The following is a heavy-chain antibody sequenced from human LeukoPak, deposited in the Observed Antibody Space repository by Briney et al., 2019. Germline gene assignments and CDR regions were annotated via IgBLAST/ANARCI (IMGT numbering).Heavy chain of an antibody. Sequence: GGSLRLSCAASGFTFSSYEMNWVRQAPGKGLEGVSYISSSGSTIYYEDSVKGRFTISRDNAKNSLYLQMNSLRAEDTAVYYCAKDSGRGGYSYGPRDYWGQGTLVTVSS. CDR2: ISSSGSTI. J-gene: IGHJ4*02. D-gene: IGHD5-18*01. V-gene: IGHV3-48*03. CDR3: AKDSGRGGYSYGPRDY. CDR1: GFTFSSYE.